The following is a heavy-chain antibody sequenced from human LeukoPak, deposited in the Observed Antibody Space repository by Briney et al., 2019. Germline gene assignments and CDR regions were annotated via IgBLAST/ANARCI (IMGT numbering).Heavy chain of an antibody. CDR3: ARGPAGYN. CDR1: GFTVSSNH. Sequence: GGSLRLSCAASGFTVSSNHMSWVRQAPGKGLEWVSVIYSGGSTDYADSVKGRFTISRDNSKSTLYLQMNSLRAEDTAVYHCARGPAGYNWGQGTLVTVSS. V-gene: IGHV3-53*01. D-gene: IGHD1-1*01. CDR2: IYSGGST. J-gene: IGHJ4*02.